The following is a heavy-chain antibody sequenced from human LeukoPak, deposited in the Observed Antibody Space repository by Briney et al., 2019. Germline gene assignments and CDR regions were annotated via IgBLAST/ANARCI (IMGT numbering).Heavy chain of an antibody. D-gene: IGHD3-22*01. V-gene: IGHV3-9*01. CDR2: ISWNGGSI. CDR3: AKVSDSSGYYYAAFDY. J-gene: IGHJ4*02. CDR1: GFKFDDYA. Sequence: GGSLRLSCAASGFKFDDYAMHWVRQAPGKGLEWVSGISWNGGSIGYADSVRGRFTISRDNAKNSLYLQMNSLRAEDTAFYYCAKVSDSSGYYYAAFDYWGQGTLVTVSS.